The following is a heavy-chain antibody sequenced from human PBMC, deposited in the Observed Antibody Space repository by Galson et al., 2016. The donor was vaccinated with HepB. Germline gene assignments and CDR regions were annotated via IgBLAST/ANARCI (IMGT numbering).Heavy chain of an antibody. V-gene: IGHV3-23*01. CDR2: ISSSGDST. CDR1: GFTFSNYA. J-gene: IGHJ4*02. Sequence: SLRLSCAASGFTFSNYAMSWVRQAPGKGLEWVSGISSSGDSTYYADSVKSRVAISRDDSKDSLYLQMNSLRPDDTAVYYCVRTVSVGARPGRHHDHWGQGTVVTVSS. CDR3: VRTVSVGARPGRHHDH. D-gene: IGHD1-26*01.